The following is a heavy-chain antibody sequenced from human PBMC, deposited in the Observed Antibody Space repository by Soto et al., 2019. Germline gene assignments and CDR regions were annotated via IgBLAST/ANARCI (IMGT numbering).Heavy chain of an antibody. J-gene: IGHJ4*02. Sequence: EVQLVESGGGLVQPGGSLRLSCVASGFTLSSYWMSWVRQAPGKGPEWVANIKQDGSEKYYVDSIKGRFTISRDNAKNSLYLQMNSPRAEDTAVYYCVRWYRYFEDCWGQGTLVTVSS. V-gene: IGHV3-7*01. CDR1: GFTLSSYW. CDR3: VRWYRYFEDC. CDR2: IKQDGSEK. D-gene: IGHD5-18*01.